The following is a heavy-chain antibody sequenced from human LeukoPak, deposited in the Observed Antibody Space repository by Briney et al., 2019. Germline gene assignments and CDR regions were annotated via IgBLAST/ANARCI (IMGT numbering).Heavy chain of an antibody. Sequence: GGSLRLSCAASGFTFSSYWMSWVRQAPGKGLEWVANIKQDGSEKYYVDSVKGRFTISRDNAKNSLYLQMNSLRAEDTAVYYCARLVPRYGSGSQSDYWGQGTLVTVSS. V-gene: IGHV3-7*01. J-gene: IGHJ4*02. CDR1: GFTFSSYW. CDR2: IKQDGSEK. D-gene: IGHD3-10*01. CDR3: ARLVPRYGSGSQSDY.